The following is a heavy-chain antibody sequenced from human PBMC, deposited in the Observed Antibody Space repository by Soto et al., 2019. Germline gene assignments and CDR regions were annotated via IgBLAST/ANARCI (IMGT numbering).Heavy chain of an antibody. V-gene: IGHV4-31*03. CDR3: ARDYGDYGAYDY. CDR1: GCSIDSGGYY. J-gene: IGHJ4*02. Sequence: TLSLTCTVAGCSIDSGGYYWTWIRQHPGKGLEWIGYIYYNGRTSYNPSLESRVTISVDTSKNQFSLKLSSVTAADTAVYYCARDYGDYGAYDYWGQGTLVTGSS. D-gene: IGHD4-17*01. CDR2: IYYNGRT.